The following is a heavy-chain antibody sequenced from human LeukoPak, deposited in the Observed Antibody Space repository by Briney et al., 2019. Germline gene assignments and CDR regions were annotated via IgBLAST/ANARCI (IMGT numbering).Heavy chain of an antibody. CDR2: TVPVLGFT. Sequence: SVKVSCKASGYTFTSYDINWVRQAPGQGLEWMGRTVPVLGFTNFPQRFEGRVTLTADTSTTTAYMELSSLTSDDTAVYYCAREIGGGPYYFDYWGQGTLVTVSS. J-gene: IGHJ4*02. V-gene: IGHV1-69*04. CDR3: AREIGGGPYYFDY. D-gene: IGHD2/OR15-2a*01. CDR1: GYTFTSYD.